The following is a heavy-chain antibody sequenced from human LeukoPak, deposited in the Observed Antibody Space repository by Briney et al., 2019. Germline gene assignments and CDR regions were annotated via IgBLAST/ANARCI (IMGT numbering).Heavy chain of an antibody. J-gene: IGHJ4*02. V-gene: IGHV3-66*01. CDR2: IYAGGNT. Sequence: GGSLRLSCVASGFTVSSNYMSWVRQAPGKGLEWVSVIYAGGNTYYTDSVKGRFAISRDNSKNSLYLQMNSLRAEDTAVYYCARIESGYSYDPDHWGQGTLVTVSS. CDR3: ARIESGYSYDPDH. D-gene: IGHD5-18*01. CDR1: GFTVSSNY.